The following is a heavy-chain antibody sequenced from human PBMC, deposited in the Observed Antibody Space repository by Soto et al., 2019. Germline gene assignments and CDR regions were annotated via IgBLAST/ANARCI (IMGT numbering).Heavy chain of an antibody. CDR2: IIPVFDTT. V-gene: IGHV1-69*01. J-gene: IGHJ6*02. Sequence: QVQLVQSGAEVRKPGSSVKVSCKASGGTFNNLGISWVRQAPGQGLEWMGGIIPVFDTTNYAQKFQGRVTTTADDPTSTAYMQLSSLRCEDTAVYYCAGAYINGTNWHLYYGMDVWGQGTPATVSS. CDR3: AGAYINGTNWHLYYGMDV. D-gene: IGHD1-20*01. CDR1: GGTFNNLG.